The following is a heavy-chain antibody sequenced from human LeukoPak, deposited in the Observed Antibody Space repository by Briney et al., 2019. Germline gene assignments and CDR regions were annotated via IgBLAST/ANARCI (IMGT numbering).Heavy chain of an antibody. CDR3: ASHGGYKFDC. Sequence: SETLSLTCTVSSGSISSYYWSWIRQPPGKGLEWIGYIYYTGSTNSNPSLRSRVTISVDMSKNQFSLKLTSATAADTAVYYCASHGGYKFDCWGQGTLVTVSS. CDR1: SGSISSYY. D-gene: IGHD5-24*01. V-gene: IGHV4-59*01. J-gene: IGHJ4*02. CDR2: IYYTGST.